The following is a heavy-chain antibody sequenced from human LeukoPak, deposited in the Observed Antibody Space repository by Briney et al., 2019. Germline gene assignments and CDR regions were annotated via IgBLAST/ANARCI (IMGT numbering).Heavy chain of an antibody. CDR3: ARGLWSGYSIDS. CDR1: GGTFSSYA. V-gene: IGHV1-8*03. D-gene: IGHD3-3*01. J-gene: IGHJ4*02. CDR2: MNPNSGNT. Sequence: ASVKVSCKASGGTFSSYAISWVRQAPGQGLEWMGWMNPNSGNTGYAQKFQGRVTITRNTSISTAYMELSSLRSEDTAVYYCARGLWSGYSIDSWGRGTLVTVSS.